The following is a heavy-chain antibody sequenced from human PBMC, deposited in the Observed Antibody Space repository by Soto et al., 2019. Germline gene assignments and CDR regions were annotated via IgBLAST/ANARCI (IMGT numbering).Heavy chain of an antibody. D-gene: IGHD3-22*01. V-gene: IGHV3-23*01. CDR3: AKGQYGPQYIYDSAGFHADDAFDM. CDR2: ISGKGDKA. Sequence: VQLLQSGGGLAQPGGSLRLSCEGPGFTFNKFAMSWVRQAPGKGLEWVSVISGKGDKAYYAESVKGRFSISRDNSKNTLYLEVNNLRPEDTAIYYCAKGQYGPQYIYDSAGFHADDAFDMWGQGTVVAVSS. J-gene: IGHJ3*02. CDR1: GFTFNKFA.